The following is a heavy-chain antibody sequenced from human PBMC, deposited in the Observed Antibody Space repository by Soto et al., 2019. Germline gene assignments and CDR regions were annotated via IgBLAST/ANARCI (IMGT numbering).Heavy chain of an antibody. CDR2: SRNKPNNYAT. V-gene: IGHV3-72*01. CDR1: GVTFSDYY. CDR3: AVPSERTDGNHAFEI. Sequence: PGGSLRLSCAASGVTFSDYYMDWVRQAPGKGLEWGGRSRNKPNNYATEYAASVKGRFTISRDASKNSLFLQMNSLKTEATAVYYCAVPSERTDGNHAFEIWDQGTMVTVSS. J-gene: IGHJ3*02. D-gene: IGHD1-1*01.